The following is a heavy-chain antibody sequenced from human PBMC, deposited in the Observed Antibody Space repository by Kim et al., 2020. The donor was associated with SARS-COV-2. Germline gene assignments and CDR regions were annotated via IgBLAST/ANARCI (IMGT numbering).Heavy chain of an antibody. Sequence: DGGGRYYADSVKGRFTTSRDNANNVVYLQMNSLRVDDTAIYYCTSIFEYWGQGALVTVSS. CDR3: TSIFEY. J-gene: IGHJ4*02. CDR2: DGGGR. V-gene: IGHV3-74*01. D-gene: IGHD3-3*02.